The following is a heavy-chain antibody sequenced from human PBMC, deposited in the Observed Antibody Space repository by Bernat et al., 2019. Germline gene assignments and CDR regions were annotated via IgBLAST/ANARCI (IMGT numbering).Heavy chain of an antibody. CDR1: GFTFSSYW. V-gene: IGHV3-7*03. CDR3: ARPKEVSGEYVGGYYYYGLDV. Sequence: EVNLVESGGGLVQPGGSLRLSCAASGFTFSSYWMNWVRQAPGKGLEWVANIKQDGSEKYYVDSVKGRFTISRGNANNSLYLQMNSLRAEDTAVDYCARPKEVSGEYVGGYYYYGLDVWGQGTTVTVSS. D-gene: IGHD4-17*01. J-gene: IGHJ6*02. CDR2: IKQDGSEK.